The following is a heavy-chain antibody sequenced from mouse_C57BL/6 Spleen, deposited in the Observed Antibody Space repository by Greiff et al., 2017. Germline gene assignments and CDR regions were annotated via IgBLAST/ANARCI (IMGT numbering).Heavy chain of an antibody. V-gene: IGHV1-55*01. CDR2: IYPGSGST. D-gene: IGHD4-1*01. CDR3: SRWDDEDDAGAMDY. Sequence: QVQLQQPGAELVKPGASVKMSCKASGYTFTSYWITWVKQRPGQGLEWIGDIYPGSGSTNYNEKFKSKATLTVDTSSSTAYMQRSSLTSEDSAVYYGSRWDDEDDAGAMDYWGQGTSVTVSS. CDR1: GYTFTSYW. J-gene: IGHJ4*01.